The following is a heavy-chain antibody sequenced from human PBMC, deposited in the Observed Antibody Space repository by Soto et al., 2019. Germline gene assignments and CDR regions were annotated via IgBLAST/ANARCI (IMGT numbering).Heavy chain of an antibody. CDR1: GGSISNYY. J-gene: IGHJ4*02. CDR3: ASRYGGTFDY. Sequence: QVQLQESGPGLVKPSETLSLTCTVSGGSISNYYWSWIRQPPGKGLEWIGYIYYSGSTNYNPSLKSRVTISVDTSKNQFSLKLSSVTAADTAVYYCASRYGGTFDYWGQGTLVTVSS. D-gene: IGHD2-15*01. CDR2: IYYSGST. V-gene: IGHV4-59*08.